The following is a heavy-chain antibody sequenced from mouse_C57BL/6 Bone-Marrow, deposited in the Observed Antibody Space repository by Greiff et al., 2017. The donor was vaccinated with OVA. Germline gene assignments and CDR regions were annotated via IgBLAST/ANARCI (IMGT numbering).Heavy chain of an antibody. CDR1: GYTFTDYE. V-gene: IGHV1-15*01. CDR2: IDPETGGT. CDR3: TDYGSPPWFAY. Sequence: QVQLQQSGAELVRPGASVTLSCKASGYTFTDYEMHWVKQTPAHGLEWIGAIDPETGGTAYNQKFKGKAILTADKSSSTAYMELRSLTSEDSAVYYCTDYGSPPWFAYWGQGTLVTVSA. D-gene: IGHD1-1*01. J-gene: IGHJ3*01.